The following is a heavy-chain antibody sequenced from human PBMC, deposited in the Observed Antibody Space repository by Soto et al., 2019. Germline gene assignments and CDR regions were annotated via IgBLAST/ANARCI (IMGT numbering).Heavy chain of an antibody. Sequence: ASVKVSCKASGYTFTNFGISWVRQAPGQGLEWMGWISAYNGNTNYAQNFQGRVTMTTDTSTSTAYMELRSLRSDDTAVYYCARSLWKQLDPDDAFDIWGQGTMVTVSS. CDR1: GYTFTNFG. CDR3: ARSLWKQLDPDDAFDI. CDR2: ISAYNGNT. J-gene: IGHJ3*02. D-gene: IGHD6-13*01. V-gene: IGHV1-18*01.